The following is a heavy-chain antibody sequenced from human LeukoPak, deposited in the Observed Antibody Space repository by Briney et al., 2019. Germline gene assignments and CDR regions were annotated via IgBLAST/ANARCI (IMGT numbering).Heavy chain of an antibody. D-gene: IGHD7-27*01. Sequence: GASVKVSCKASGYTFTSYCISWVRPAPGQGPAWMGWISGYNGNTKYAQKVQGRVTMTTDTPTCTAYMELRGLTSDDTAVYYCARDGRAGDYWFDPWGQGTLVTVSS. J-gene: IGHJ5*02. CDR1: GYTFTSYC. CDR3: ARDGRAGDYWFDP. V-gene: IGHV1-18*01. CDR2: ISGYNGNT.